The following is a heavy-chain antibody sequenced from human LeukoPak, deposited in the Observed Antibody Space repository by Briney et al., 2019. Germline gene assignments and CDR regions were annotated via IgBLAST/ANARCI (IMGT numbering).Heavy chain of an antibody. CDR1: GGSINSYY. V-gene: IGHV4-59*01. CDR3: ARDGAGMTGTGLDY. D-gene: IGHD3-9*01. CDR2: IHYTGTT. J-gene: IGHJ4*02. Sequence: ASETLSLTCTVSGGSINSYYWSWIRQPPGKGLEWLGYIHYTGTTIYNPSLKSRVTISMDTAKNQFSLKVSSVTAADTAVYYCARDGAGMTGTGLDYWGQGILATVSS.